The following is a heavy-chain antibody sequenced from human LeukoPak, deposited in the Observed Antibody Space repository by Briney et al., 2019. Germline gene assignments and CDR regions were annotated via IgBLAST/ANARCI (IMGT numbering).Heavy chain of an antibody. CDR2: ISSSGSTI. CDR3: ARDYSGSYFPDY. D-gene: IGHD1-26*01. Sequence: GGSLRLSCAASGFTFSSYEMNWVRPAPGKGLEWVSYISSSGSTIYYADSVKGRFTISRDNAKNSLYLQMNSLRAEDTAVYYCARDYSGSYFPDYWGQGTLVTVSS. CDR1: GFTFSSYE. J-gene: IGHJ4*02. V-gene: IGHV3-48*03.